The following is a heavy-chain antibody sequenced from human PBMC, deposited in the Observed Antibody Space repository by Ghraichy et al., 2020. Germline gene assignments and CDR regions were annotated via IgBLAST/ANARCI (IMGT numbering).Heavy chain of an antibody. V-gene: IGHV3-7*03. CDR2: IKQDGSEK. J-gene: IGHJ6*02. CDR3: ATLPQGMGDYYYYYYGMDV. CDR1: GFTFSSYW. D-gene: IGHD2-21*02. Sequence: GGSLRLSCAASGFTFSSYWMSWVRQAPGKGLEWVANIKQDGSEKYYVDSVKGRFTISRDNAKNSLYLQMNSLRAEDTAVYYCATLPQGMGDYYYYYYGMDVWGQGTTVTVSS.